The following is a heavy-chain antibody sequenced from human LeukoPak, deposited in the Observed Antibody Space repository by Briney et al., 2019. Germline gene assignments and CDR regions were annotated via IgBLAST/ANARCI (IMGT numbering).Heavy chain of an antibody. Sequence: SETLSLTCTVSGGSISSYYWSWIRQPPGKGLEWIGYIYYSGSTNYNPSLKSRVTTSVDTSKNQFSLKLSSVTAADTAVYYCARAFGGFGELYIDYWGQGTLVTVSS. CDR1: GGSISSYY. V-gene: IGHV4-59*01. J-gene: IGHJ4*02. D-gene: IGHD3-10*01. CDR2: IYYSGST. CDR3: ARAFGGFGELYIDY.